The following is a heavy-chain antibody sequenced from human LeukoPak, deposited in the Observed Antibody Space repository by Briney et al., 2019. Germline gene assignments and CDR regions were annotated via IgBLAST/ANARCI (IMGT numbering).Heavy chain of an antibody. V-gene: IGHV3-23*05. J-gene: IGHJ4*02. Sequence: GGSLRLSCAASGFTFSSNAMSWVRQAPGKGLEWVSCISMSGSSTYYADSVKGRFTISRDNSKNTLFLQLNSLRAEDTAIYYCAKRLRGYTYGTAEYWGQGIKVTVSS. CDR1: GFTFSSNA. CDR3: AKRLRGYTYGTAEY. D-gene: IGHD5-18*01. CDR2: ISMSGSST.